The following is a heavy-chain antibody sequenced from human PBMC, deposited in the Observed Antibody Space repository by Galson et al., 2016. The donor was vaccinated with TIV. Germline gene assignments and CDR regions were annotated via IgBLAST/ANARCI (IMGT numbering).Heavy chain of an antibody. J-gene: IGHJ4*02. CDR2: IFPDDSDT. V-gene: IGHV5-51*01. Sequence: QSGAEVKKPGESLKISCKGSGYRFSSYWIGWVRQRPGKGLEWLGIIFPDDSDTRYSPSLEGQVTFSADKSIRTASLQWSSLKASDTAIYYCARHFRYSDSSGYHYFDSWGQGTMVTVSS. D-gene: IGHD3-22*01. CDR3: ARHFRYSDSSGYHYFDS. CDR1: GYRFSSYW.